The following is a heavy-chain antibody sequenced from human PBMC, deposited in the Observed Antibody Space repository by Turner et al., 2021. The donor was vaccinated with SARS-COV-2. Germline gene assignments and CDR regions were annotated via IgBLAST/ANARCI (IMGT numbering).Heavy chain of an antibody. V-gene: IGHV3-74*01. CDR1: GFTFSNYW. CDR2: INSDGSDA. CDR3: ARDWNRGRDV. J-gene: IGHJ6*02. D-gene: IGHD1-26*01. Sequence: EVQLLESGGGLVQPGGSLRLSCAASGFTFSNYWMHWVRQGPGKGLVWVSRINSDGSDATYADSVKGRFTISRDNAKNSVSLQMSSLRGEDTALYFCARDWNRGRDVWGQGTTVIVSS.